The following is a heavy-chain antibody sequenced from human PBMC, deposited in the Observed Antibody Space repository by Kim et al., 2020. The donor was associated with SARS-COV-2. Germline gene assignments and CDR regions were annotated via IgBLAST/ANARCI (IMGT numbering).Heavy chain of an antibody. J-gene: IGHJ3*02. Sequence: SETLSLTCTVSGGSISSSSYYWGWIRQPPGKGLVWIGSSYYSGSTYYHPSLKSRFTISVDTSKNQFSLKLSTVTAADTALYYCARPASSSCVIIPDAFDIWGQGAMVTVSS. CDR3: ARPASSSCVIIPDAFDI. V-gene: IGHV4-39*01. CDR2: SYYSGST. D-gene: IGHD6-13*01. CDR1: GGSISSSSYY.